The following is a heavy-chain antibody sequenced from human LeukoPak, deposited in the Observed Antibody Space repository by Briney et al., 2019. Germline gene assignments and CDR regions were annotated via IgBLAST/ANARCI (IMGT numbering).Heavy chain of an antibody. D-gene: IGHD4-17*01. Sequence: PGGSLRLSCAASGFTISSSYMSWVRQAPGKGLEWVSSISSSSSYIYYADSVKGRFTISRDNAKNSLYLQMNSLRAEDTAVYYCARTTVTPFYGMDVWGQGTTVTVSS. J-gene: IGHJ6*02. V-gene: IGHV3-21*01. CDR1: GFTISSSY. CDR2: ISSSSSYI. CDR3: ARTTVTPFYGMDV.